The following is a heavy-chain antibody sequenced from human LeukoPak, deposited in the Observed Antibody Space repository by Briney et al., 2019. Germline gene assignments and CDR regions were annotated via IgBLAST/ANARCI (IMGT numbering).Heavy chain of an antibody. CDR1: GGSISSGGYY. V-gene: IGHV4-61*08. CDR2: IYYTGST. D-gene: IGHD3-16*01. Sequence: PSETLSLTCTVSGGSISSGGYYWSWIRQHPGKGLEWIGYIYYTGSTNYNPSLKSRVSISVDTSKNQFSLKLSSVTAADTAVYYCARGRFFAGGAFYFDSWGQGTLVTVSP. CDR3: ARGRFFAGGAFYFDS. J-gene: IGHJ4*02.